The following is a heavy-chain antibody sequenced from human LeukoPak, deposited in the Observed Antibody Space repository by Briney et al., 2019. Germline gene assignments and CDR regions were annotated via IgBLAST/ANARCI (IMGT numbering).Heavy chain of an antibody. CDR2: IYYSGST. CDR3: ARRQWLVYYFDY. J-gene: IGHJ4*02. CDR1: GGSISSYY. D-gene: IGHD6-19*01. Sequence: PSKTLSLNCTVSGGSISSYYWTWIRQPPGKRLERIGYIYYSGSTNYNPSLKSRVSMSVDTSKNQISLKLRSVTAADTAVYYCARRQWLVYYFDYWGQGTLVTVSS. V-gene: IGHV4-59*08.